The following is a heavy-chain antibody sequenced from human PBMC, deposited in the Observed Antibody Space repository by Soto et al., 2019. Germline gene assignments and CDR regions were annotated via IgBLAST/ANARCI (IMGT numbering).Heavy chain of an antibody. Sequence: QVQLVQSGAEVKKPGASVKVSCKTSGYTFSNYGINWVRQAPGQGLEWMGWINAYNGKTNFAQRLQGRVTLTTHTSTSTAYMELMSLRSDDTAVYYCARGSSPVDFDYWGQGTLVTVSS. V-gene: IGHV1-18*01. J-gene: IGHJ4*02. CDR3: ARGSSPVDFDY. CDR1: GYTFSNYG. D-gene: IGHD6-13*01. CDR2: INAYNGKT.